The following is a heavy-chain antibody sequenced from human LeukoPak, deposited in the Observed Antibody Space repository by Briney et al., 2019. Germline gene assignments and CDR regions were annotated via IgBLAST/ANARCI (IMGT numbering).Heavy chain of an antibody. CDR1: GFTVGSNY. J-gene: IGHJ3*02. CDR2: IYSGGST. Sequence: GGSLRLSCAASGFTVGSNYMGWVRQAPGKGLEWVSVIYSGGSTYYADSVKGRFTISRDNSKNTLYLQMNSLTAEDTAVYYCARVGVVPAAIPDGFDIWGQGTMVTVSS. D-gene: IGHD2-2*01. CDR3: ARVGVVPAAIPDGFDI. V-gene: IGHV3-53*01.